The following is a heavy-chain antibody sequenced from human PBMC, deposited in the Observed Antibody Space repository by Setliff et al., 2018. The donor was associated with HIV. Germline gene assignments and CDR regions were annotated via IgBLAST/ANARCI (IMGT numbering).Heavy chain of an antibody. J-gene: IGHJ6*03. Sequence: EPLSHTLMVTGVSFGKFYGSGVRQSRGRGLEWVGFILFTGPTNYNTSLKSRVTISVDTSKNQFSLDLTSVTAADTAVYYCARRGTIWHVVDYHHMDVWGKGTTVTVSS. CDR1: GVSFGKFY. D-gene: IGHD2-15*01. CDR2: ILFTGPT. V-gene: IGHV4-59*08. CDR3: ARRGTIWHVVDYHHMDV.